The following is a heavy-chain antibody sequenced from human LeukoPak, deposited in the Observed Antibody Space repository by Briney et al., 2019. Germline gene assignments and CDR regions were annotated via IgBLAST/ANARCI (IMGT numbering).Heavy chain of an antibody. V-gene: IGHV3-7*01. D-gene: IGHD5-24*01. CDR1: GFAFSKYW. J-gene: IGHJ5*02. CDR2: IKEDGSIE. CDR3: VSQQLAPP. Sequence: PGGSLRLSCAPSGFAFSKYWMSWVRQAPGKGLEWVANIKEDGSIEDYADSVKGRFTVSRDNAENPLYLQMNSLRVEDTAVYYCVSQQLAPPWGQGTLVTVSS.